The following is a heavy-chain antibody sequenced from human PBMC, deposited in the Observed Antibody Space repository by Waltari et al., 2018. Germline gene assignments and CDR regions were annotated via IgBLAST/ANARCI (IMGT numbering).Heavy chain of an antibody. Sequence: QMQLVESGGGVVQPGGSVRLTWAASGFTFSSLCRTWVRQAPGKGLEGVAFIRYDGSNAYYADSVKGRFTISRDNSKNTLSLHMNSLRPEDTAVYYCAKDGSFVVVPEAMFDYYMDVWGKGTTVSVSS. V-gene: IGHV3-30*02. CDR3: AKDGSFVVVPEAMFDYYMDV. CDR1: GFTFSSLC. J-gene: IGHJ6*03. D-gene: IGHD2-2*01. CDR2: IRYDGSNA.